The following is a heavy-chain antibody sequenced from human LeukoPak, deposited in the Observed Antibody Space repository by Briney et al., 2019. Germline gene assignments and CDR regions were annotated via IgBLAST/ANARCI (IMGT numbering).Heavy chain of an antibody. Sequence: GGSLRLSCAASGFTFDDYAMHWVRQVPGKGLEWVSGISWNSGSIGYADSVKGRFTISRDNAKNSLYLQMNSLRAEDTAVYYCAKGGYYDILTGLLTGYWGQGTLVTVSS. V-gene: IGHV3-9*01. CDR3: AKGGYYDILTGLLTGY. CDR1: GFTFDDYA. D-gene: IGHD3-9*01. CDR2: ISWNSGSI. J-gene: IGHJ4*02.